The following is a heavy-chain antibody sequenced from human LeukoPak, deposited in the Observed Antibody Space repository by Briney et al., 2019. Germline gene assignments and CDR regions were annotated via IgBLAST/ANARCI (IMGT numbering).Heavy chain of an antibody. D-gene: IGHD1-26*01. CDR3: ARVASSTTKYNPFDI. V-gene: IGHV3-48*04. CDR2: ISGSGSPN. J-gene: IGHJ3*02. Sequence: PGGSLRLSCAASGFSFSNYGMNWVRQTPWKGLEWVSYISGSGSPNFYADSVKGRFTISRDNAKNSLYLQMSSLRAEDTAVYYCARVASSTTKYNPFDIWGRGTMVTVSS. CDR1: GFSFSNYG.